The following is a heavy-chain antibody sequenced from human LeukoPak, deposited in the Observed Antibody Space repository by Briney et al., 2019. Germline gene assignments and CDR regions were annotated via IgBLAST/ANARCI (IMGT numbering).Heavy chain of an antibody. CDR1: GFTFSSYW. Sequence: PGGSLRLSCAASGFTFSSYWMSWVRQAPGKGLEWVANIKQDGSEKYYVDSVKGRFTISRDNAKNSLYLQMSSLRAEDTAVYYCARERTQLWPSGETDYWGQGTLVTVSS. J-gene: IGHJ4*02. D-gene: IGHD5-18*01. V-gene: IGHV3-7*01. CDR2: IKQDGSEK. CDR3: ARERTQLWPSGETDY.